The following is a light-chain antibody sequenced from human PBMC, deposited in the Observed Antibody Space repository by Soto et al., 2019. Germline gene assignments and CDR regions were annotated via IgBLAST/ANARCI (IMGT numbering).Light chain of an antibody. CDR3: QSYDSSLSGFWV. V-gene: IGLV1-40*01. Sequence: QSVLTQPPSVSGAPGQRVTISCTGSSSNIGAGYDVHWYQQPPGTAPKLLIYGNSNRPSGVPDRFSGSKSGTSASLAITGLQAEDEADYYCQSYDSSLSGFWVFGGGTQLTVL. CDR2: GNS. CDR1: SSNIGAGYD. J-gene: IGLJ3*02.